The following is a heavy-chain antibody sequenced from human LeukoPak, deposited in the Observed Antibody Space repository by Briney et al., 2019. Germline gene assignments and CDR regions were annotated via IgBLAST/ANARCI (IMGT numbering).Heavy chain of an antibody. CDR2: ISSSGSTI. V-gene: IGHV3-48*03. J-gene: IGHJ3*02. D-gene: IGHD2-21*02. Sequence: PGGSLRLSCAASGFTFSSYEMNWVRQAPGKGLEWVSYISSSGSTIYYADSVKGRFTISRVNAKNSLYLQMNSLRAEDTAVYYCARADFDAFDIWAKGQWSPSLQ. CDR3: ARADFDAFDI. CDR1: GFTFSSYE.